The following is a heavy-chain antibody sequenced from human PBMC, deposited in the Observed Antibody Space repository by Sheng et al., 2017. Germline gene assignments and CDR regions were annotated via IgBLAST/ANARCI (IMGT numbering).Heavy chain of an antibody. CDR3: ARDGGGYCSGGSCYWFDP. CDR2: IIPILGIA. J-gene: IGHJ5*02. D-gene: IGHD2-15*01. Sequence: QVQLVQSGAEVKKPGSSVKVSCKASGGTFSSYAISWVRQAPGQGLEWMGGIIPILGIANYAQKFQGRVTITADKSTSTAYMELSSLRSEDTAVYYCARDGGGYCSGGSCYWFDPWGQGTLVTVSS. CDR1: GGTFSSYA. V-gene: IGHV1-69*04.